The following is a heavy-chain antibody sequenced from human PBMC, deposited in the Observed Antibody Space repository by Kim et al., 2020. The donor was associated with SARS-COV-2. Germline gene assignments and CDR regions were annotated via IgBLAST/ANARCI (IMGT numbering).Heavy chain of an antibody. V-gene: IGHV3-23*01. D-gene: IGHD6-13*01. Sequence: GGSLRLSCAASGFTFSSYAMSWVRQAPGKGLEWVSAISGSGGSTYYADSVKGRFTISRDNSKNTLYLQMNSLRAEDTAVYYCAKIPGIAAAGMGAPLGYWGQGTLVTVSS. CDR3: AKIPGIAAAGMGAPLGY. CDR1: GFTFSSYA. CDR2: ISGSGGST. J-gene: IGHJ4*02.